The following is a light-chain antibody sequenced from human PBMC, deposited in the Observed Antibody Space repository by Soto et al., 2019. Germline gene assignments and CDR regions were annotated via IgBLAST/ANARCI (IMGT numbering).Light chain of an antibody. CDR1: SSDVGGYNY. CDR3: TSYTSSSTWV. V-gene: IGLV2-14*01. J-gene: IGLJ3*02. Sequence: QSALTQPASVSGSPGQSIAISCTGSSSDVGGYNYVSWYQQHPGKAPKLMLYEVSNRPSGVSNRFSGSKSGNTASLTISGLQAEDEADYYCTSYTSSSTWVFGGGTKL. CDR2: EVS.